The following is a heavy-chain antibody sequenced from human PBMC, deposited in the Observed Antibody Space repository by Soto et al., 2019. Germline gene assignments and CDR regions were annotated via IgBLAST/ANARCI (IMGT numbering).Heavy chain of an antibody. CDR3: ARAGCDGGTCYTLVGLRYGMDF. CDR1: GFTFSNYD. V-gene: IGHV3-30-3*01. D-gene: IGHD2-15*01. CDR2: ISYDGNNK. Sequence: QVQLVESGGGVVQPGRSLRLSCAASGFTFSNYDMYWVRQAPGRGLEWVAVISYDGNNKYYAYSVKGRFTMSRDNSNNTLYLQINSLRADDTAVYYCARAGCDGGTCYTLVGLRYGMDFWGQGTTVTV. J-gene: IGHJ6*02.